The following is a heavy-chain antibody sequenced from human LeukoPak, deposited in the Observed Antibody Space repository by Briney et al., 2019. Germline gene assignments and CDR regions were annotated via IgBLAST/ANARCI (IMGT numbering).Heavy chain of an antibody. J-gene: IGHJ4*02. CDR1: GFTFNSYA. Sequence: PGGSLRLSCAASGFTFNSYAMSWVRQAPGKGLEWVSSISSSSSYIYYADSVKGRFTISRDNAKNSLYLQMNSLRAEDTAVYYCARDLYQYYYDSSGFDYWGQGTLVTVSS. CDR3: ARDLYQYYYDSSGFDY. CDR2: ISSSSSYI. V-gene: IGHV3-21*01. D-gene: IGHD3-22*01.